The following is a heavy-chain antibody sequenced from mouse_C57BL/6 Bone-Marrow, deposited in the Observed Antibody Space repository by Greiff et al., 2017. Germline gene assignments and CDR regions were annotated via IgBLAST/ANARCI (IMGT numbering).Heavy chain of an antibody. Sequence: VQLQQSGPELVKPGASVKISCKASGYSFTDYNMTWVKQSPGKSLEWIGVINPNDGNTSYNQKFKGNATLTVDKSSSTAYMQLNSLTSEDTAVYYCARGTTVVATPYYDKDYGGRGTSATVSS. CDR2: INPNDGNT. CDR1: GYSFTDYN. V-gene: IGHV1-39*01. D-gene: IGHD1-1*01. J-gene: IGHJ4*01. CDR3: ARGTTVVATPYYDKDY.